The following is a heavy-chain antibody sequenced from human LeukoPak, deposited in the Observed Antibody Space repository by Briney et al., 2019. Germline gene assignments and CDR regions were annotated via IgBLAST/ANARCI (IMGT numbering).Heavy chain of an antibody. V-gene: IGHV4-39*01. CDR1: GGSISSYY. CDR2: IYSSGST. Sequence: SETLSLTCTVSGGSISSYYWSWIRQPPGKGLEWIGSIYSSGSTYYNPSLKSRVTISVDTSKNQFSLKLSSVTAADTAVYYCARRAVAGTSDYWGQGTLVTVSS. D-gene: IGHD6-19*01. J-gene: IGHJ4*02. CDR3: ARRAVAGTSDY.